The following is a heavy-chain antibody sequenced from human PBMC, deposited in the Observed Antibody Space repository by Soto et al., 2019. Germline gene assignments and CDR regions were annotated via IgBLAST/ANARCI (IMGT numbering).Heavy chain of an antibody. J-gene: IGHJ4*02. Sequence: PGGSLRLSCAASGFTFSSYGMHWVRQAPGKGLEWVAVISYDGSNKYCADSVKGRFTISRDNSKNTLYLQMNSLRAEDTAVYYCAKGREYCSGGSRWSRHYYFDYWGQGTLVTVSS. CDR3: AKGREYCSGGSRWSRHYYFDY. D-gene: IGHD2-15*01. V-gene: IGHV3-30*18. CDR2: ISYDGSNK. CDR1: GFTFSSYG.